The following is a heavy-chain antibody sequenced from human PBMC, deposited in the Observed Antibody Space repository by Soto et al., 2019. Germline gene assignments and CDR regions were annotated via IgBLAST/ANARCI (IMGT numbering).Heavy chain of an antibody. D-gene: IGHD5-12*01. J-gene: IGHJ6*02. CDR2: IIPIFGTI. CDR3: ARDLTSDIVSTIMRAVYYYGMDV. CDR1: GGTFSSYA. V-gene: IGHV1-69*01. Sequence: QEQLVQSGAEVKKPGSSGKVSCKASGGTFSSYAISWVRQAPGQGLDWRGGIIPIFGTIHYAQKFQGRVTITEDESTSTAYMELSSLRSEDTAMYYCARDLTSDIVSTIMRAVYYYGMDVWGQGTTVTVSS.